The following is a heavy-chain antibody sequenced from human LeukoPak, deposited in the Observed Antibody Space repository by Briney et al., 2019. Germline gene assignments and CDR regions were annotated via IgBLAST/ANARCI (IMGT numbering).Heavy chain of an antibody. Sequence: GGSLRLACAVSGFTFSTNAMSWVRQAPGKGLEWVSTISGIGSRAYYADSVKGQLTTPRDNSKNTLYLQMNSRRAEDTAVYNCAKHGQLVQYYYYYIDVWGKGTTVTVSS. CDR1: GFTFSTNA. J-gene: IGHJ6*03. V-gene: IGHV3-23*01. CDR3: AKHGQLVQYYYYYIDV. CDR2: ISGIGSRA. D-gene: IGHD6-13*01.